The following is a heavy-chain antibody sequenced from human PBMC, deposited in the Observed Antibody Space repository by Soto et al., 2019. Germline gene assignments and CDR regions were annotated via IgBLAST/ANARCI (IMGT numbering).Heavy chain of an antibody. J-gene: IGHJ6*02. V-gene: IGHV1-2*02. CDR1: GYNFRDNN. CDR3: AQDLAHRFTMDV. CDR2: INPDRDNT. Sequence: QVHLVQSGAEVKKSGASVRVSCKPSGYNFRDNNIHWVRQAPGQGLEWMGCINPDRDNTRNAQKFQRRTTLTRDWSISTAYRDLSGLPTDDTAVYYCAQDLAHRFTMDVWGQGTTVIVSS.